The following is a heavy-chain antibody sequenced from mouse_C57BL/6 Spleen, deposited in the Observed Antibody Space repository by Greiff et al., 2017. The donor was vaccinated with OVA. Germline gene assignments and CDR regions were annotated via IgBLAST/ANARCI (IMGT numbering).Heavy chain of an antibody. CDR2: IYPGDGDT. D-gene: IGHD1-1*01. CDR3: ARGGDYYGSSHYAMDY. J-gene: IGHJ4*01. CDR1: GYAFSSYW. V-gene: IGHV1-80*01. Sequence: QVQLQQSGAELVKPGASVKISCKASGYAFSSYWMNWVKQRPGKGLEWIGQIYPGDGDTNYNGKFKGKATLTADKSSSTAYMQLSSLTSEDSAVYFCARGGDYYGSSHYAMDYGGQGTSVTVSS.